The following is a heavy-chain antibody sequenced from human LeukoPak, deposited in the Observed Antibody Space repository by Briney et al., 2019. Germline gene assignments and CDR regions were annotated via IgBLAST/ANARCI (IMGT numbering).Heavy chain of an antibody. V-gene: IGHV4-59*01. CDR1: GGSISSYY. CDR3: ARGLYYYGSVPGLFDP. J-gene: IGHJ5*02. Sequence: KTSETLSLTCTVSGGSISSYYWSWIRQPPGKGLEWIGYIYYSGSTNYNPSLKSRVTISVDTSKNQFSLKLSSVTAPHTAVYYCARGLYYYGSVPGLFDPWGQGTLVTVSS. D-gene: IGHD3-10*01. CDR2: IYYSGST.